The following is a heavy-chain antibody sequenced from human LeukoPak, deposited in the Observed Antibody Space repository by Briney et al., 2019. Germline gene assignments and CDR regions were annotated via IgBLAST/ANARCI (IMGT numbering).Heavy chain of an antibody. CDR3: AKETLI. CDR2: ISGSGGTT. J-gene: IGHJ3*02. Sequence: GGSLRLSCAASGFTFSSYGMSWVRQAPGKGLEWVSTISGSGGTTYYADSGKDRLTICRDNTKKTLYLQMNSLRAEDTAVYYCAKETLIWGQGTMVTVSS. V-gene: IGHV3-23*01. CDR1: GFTFSSYG.